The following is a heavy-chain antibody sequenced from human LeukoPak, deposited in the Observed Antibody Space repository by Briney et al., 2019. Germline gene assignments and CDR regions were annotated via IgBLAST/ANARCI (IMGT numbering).Heavy chain of an antibody. CDR2: INHSGST. D-gene: IGHD3-10*01. CDR3: AREGKITMVRGVIRYYYMDV. V-gene: IGHV4-34*01. Sequence: SETLSLTCAVYGGSFSGYYWSWIRQPPGKGLEWIGEINHSGSTNYNPSLKSRVTISVDASKNQFSLKLSSVTAADTAVYYCAREGKITMVRGVIRYYYMDVWGKGTTVTISS. CDR1: GGSFSGYY. J-gene: IGHJ6*03.